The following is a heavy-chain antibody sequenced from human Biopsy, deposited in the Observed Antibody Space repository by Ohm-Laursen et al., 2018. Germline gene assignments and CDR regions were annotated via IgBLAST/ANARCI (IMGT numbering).Heavy chain of an antibody. CDR3: AKPSGGVSTIGFDP. V-gene: IGHV1-2*02. Sequence: SVKVSCKTSGYTFNAYYIHWMRQAPGQGLEWMGWINPATGETRYAQRFQGRVTMTRDTSVTTAYMQLSSLTSDDTALYYCAKPSGGVSTIGFDPWGQGTLVTVTS. J-gene: IGHJ5*02. CDR2: INPATGET. D-gene: IGHD3-16*01. CDR1: GYTFNAYY.